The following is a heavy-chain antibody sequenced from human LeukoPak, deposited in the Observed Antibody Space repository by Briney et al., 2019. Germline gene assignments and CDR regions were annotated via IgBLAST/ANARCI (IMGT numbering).Heavy chain of an antibody. D-gene: IGHD3-3*01. CDR1: GGSVSSGSYY. CDR3: ASSPKYYDFWSGYQNWFDP. V-gene: IGHV4-61*01. J-gene: IGHJ5*02. CDR2: IYYSGST. Sequence: PSETLSLTCTVSGGSVSSGSYYWSWIRQPPGKGLEWIGYIYYSGSTNYNPSLKSRVTISVDTSKNQFSLKLSSVTAADTAVYYCASSPKYYDFWSGYQNWFDPWGQGTLVTVSS.